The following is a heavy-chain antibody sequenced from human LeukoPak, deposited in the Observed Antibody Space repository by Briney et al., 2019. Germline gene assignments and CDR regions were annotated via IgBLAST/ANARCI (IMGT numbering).Heavy chain of an antibody. CDR2: ISGSGGST. J-gene: IGHJ4*02. CDR3: AKDYSSSWYFDY. V-gene: IGHV3-23*01. D-gene: IGHD6-13*01. Sequence: GGSLRLSCAASGFTFSDYYMSWIRQAPGKGLEWVSAISGSGGSTYYADSVKGRFTISRDNSKNTLYLQMNSLRAEDTAVYYCAKDYSSSWYFDYWGQGTLVTVSS. CDR1: GFTFSDYY.